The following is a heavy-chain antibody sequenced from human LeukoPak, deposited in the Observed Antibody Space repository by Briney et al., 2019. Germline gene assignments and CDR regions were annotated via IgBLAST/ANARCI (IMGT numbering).Heavy chain of an antibody. Sequence: GGSLRLSCAASGFTFSDYYMSWIRQAPGKGLEWVSYISSSGSTIYYADSVKGRFTISRDNAKNSLYLQMNSLRAEDTAVYYCAREDGVVPAATYHYCGMDVWGQGTTVTVSS. CDR2: ISSSGSTI. V-gene: IGHV3-11*01. D-gene: IGHD2-2*01. CDR3: AREDGVVPAATYHYCGMDV. CDR1: GFTFSDYY. J-gene: IGHJ6*02.